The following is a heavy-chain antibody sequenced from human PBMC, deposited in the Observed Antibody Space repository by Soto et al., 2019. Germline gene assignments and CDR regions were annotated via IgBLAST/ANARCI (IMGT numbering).Heavy chain of an antibody. V-gene: IGHV1-18*01. Sequence: QVQLVQSGAEVKKPGASVKVSCKASGYTFTSYGISWVRQAPGQGLEWMGWISAYNGNTNYAQKLQGRVTMTTDTSTSPAYMELRSLRSDDTAVYYCARDTDTILPEDHYYGMDVWGQGTTVTVSS. CDR2: ISAYNGNT. CDR1: GYTFTSYG. CDR3: ARDTDTILPEDHYYGMDV. D-gene: IGHD3-3*01. J-gene: IGHJ6*02.